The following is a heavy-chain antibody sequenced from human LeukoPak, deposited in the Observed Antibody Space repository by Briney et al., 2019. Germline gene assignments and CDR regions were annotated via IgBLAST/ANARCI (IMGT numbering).Heavy chain of an antibody. CDR1: GGSISSSSYY. V-gene: IGHV4-39*07. CDR3: ARGVVAGTPPHIPFDY. Sequence: SETLSLTCTVSGGSISSSSYYWGWIRQPPGKGLEWIGSIYYSGSTYYNPSLKSRVTISVDTSKNQFSLKLSSVTAADTAVYYCARGVVAGTPPHIPFDYWGQGTLVTVSS. J-gene: IGHJ4*02. D-gene: IGHD6-19*01. CDR2: IYYSGST.